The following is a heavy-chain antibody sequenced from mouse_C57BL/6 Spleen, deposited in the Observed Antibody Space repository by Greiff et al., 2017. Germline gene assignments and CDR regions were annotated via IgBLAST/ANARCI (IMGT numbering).Heavy chain of an antibody. CDR3: AGHDYGSYDGDY. Sequence: QVQLKESGPELVKPGASVKISCKASGYAFSSSWMNWVKQRPGKGLEWIGRIYPGDGDTNYNGKFKGKATLTADKSSSTAYMQLSSLTSEDSAVYFCAGHDYGSYDGDYWGQGTTLTVSS. CDR1: GYAFSSSW. D-gene: IGHD1-1*01. CDR2: IYPGDGDT. V-gene: IGHV1-82*01. J-gene: IGHJ2*01.